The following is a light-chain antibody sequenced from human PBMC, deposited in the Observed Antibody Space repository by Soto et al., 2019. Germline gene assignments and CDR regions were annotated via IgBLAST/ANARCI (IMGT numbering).Light chain of an antibody. CDR1: QSVGSN. V-gene: IGKV3-15*01. CDR2: GAS. Sequence: ETVMTQSPATLSVFLGESTTLSCRASQSVGSNLAWYQEKPGQPPRLVIYGASTRATGIPSRFSGSGSGTEFTLTISSLQSEDFGIYYCQQHNNWPPWTFGQGTKVEMK. J-gene: IGKJ1*01. CDR3: QQHNNWPPWT.